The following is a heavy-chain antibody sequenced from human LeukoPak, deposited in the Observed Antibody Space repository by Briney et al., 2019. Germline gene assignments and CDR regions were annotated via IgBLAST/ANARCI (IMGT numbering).Heavy chain of an antibody. D-gene: IGHD2-15*01. CDR3: ARVDCSGGSCYFLAFDI. CDR1: GGSISSGGYS. V-gene: IGHV4-30-2*01. CDR2: IYHSGST. Sequence: SETLSLTCTVSGGSISSGGYSWSWIRQPPGKGLEWIGYIYHSGSTYYNPSLKSRVTISVDRSKNQFSLKLSSVTAADTAVYYCARVDCSGGSCYFLAFDIWGQGTMVTASS. J-gene: IGHJ3*02.